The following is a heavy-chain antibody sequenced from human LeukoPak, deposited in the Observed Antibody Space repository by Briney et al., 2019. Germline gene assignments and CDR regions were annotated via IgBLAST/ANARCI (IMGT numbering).Heavy chain of an antibody. D-gene: IGHD1-1*01. J-gene: IGHJ4*02. CDR3: ARGYARGFDY. CDR2: IKQDGSEK. V-gene: IGHV3-7*02. CDR1: GFTFSIYW. Sequence: GGSLRLSCAASGFTFSIYWMSWVRQAPGRGLEWVANIKQDGSEKYYVDSVKGRFTISRDNAKNSLYLQMTSLRVEDTAVYYCARGYARGFDYWGQGALVTVSS.